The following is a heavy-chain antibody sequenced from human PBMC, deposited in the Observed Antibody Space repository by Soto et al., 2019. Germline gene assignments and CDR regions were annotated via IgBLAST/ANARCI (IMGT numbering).Heavy chain of an antibody. CDR1: GGSFSGYQ. V-gene: IGHV4-34*01. CDR3: ARGLILWFGELSRRGGYYYCMGV. CDR2: INDSGDI. D-gene: IGHD3-10*01. Sequence: QVQLQQWGAGLLKPSETLSLTCAVYGGSFSGYQWSWIRQTPGKGLEWIGGINDSGDINYNPSLKSRVTLLVDSPLTRTCLRLSCVAAADTALYYCARGLILWFGELSRRGGYYYCMGVWGTGTTVTVSS. J-gene: IGHJ6*03.